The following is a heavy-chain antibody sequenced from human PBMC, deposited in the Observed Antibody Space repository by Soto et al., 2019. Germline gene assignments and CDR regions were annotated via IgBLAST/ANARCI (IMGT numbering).Heavy chain of an antibody. CDR1: GGTFSGYA. CDR3: ASHGLPGTWVYYYGMDV. CDR2: IIPIFGTP. Sequence: QVQLVQSGAEVKKPGSSVKVSCKASGGTFSGYAISWVRQAPGQGLEWMGGIIPIFGTPDYTQKFQGRVTITADESTSTAYMELSSLRSEDTALYYCASHGLPGTWVYYYGMDVWGQGTTVTVSS. J-gene: IGHJ6*02. V-gene: IGHV1-69*12. D-gene: IGHD1-7*01.